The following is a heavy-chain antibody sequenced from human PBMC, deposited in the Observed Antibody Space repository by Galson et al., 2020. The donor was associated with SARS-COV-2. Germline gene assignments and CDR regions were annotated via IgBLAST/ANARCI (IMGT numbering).Heavy chain of an antibody. V-gene: IGHV5-51*01. Sequence: GESLKISCKGSGYTFTNYWIGWVRQMPGKGLEWMGIIYPGDSETRYSPSFQGQVTISADTSISTAYLQWSSLKASDTAIYYCARHGMADTSGIAYWGQGTQVTVSS. J-gene: IGHJ4*02. D-gene: IGHD3-10*01. CDR3: ARHGMADTSGIAY. CDR2: IYPGDSET. CDR1: GYTFTNYW.